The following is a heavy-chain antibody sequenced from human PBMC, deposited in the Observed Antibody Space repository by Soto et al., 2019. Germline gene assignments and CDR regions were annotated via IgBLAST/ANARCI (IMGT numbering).Heavy chain of an antibody. Sequence: EVHLLESGGDLVLPGGSLRLSCAASGFAFNDFAMSWVRQAPGKVPEWLSTISGSGDKTFHSDSVKGRFDISRDTSNNQMFLQMNSLRAEDTAIYYCAKGASHAPFEKWGRGTLVTVSS. V-gene: IGHV3-23*01. CDR2: ISGSGDKT. CDR3: AKGASHAPFEK. J-gene: IGHJ4*02. CDR1: GFAFNDFA.